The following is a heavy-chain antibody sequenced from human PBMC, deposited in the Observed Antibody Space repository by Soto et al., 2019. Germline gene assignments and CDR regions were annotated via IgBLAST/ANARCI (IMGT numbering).Heavy chain of an antibody. V-gene: IGHV4-59*01. D-gene: IGHD4-4*01. CDR2: VYHTGTT. CDR1: GGSIGHYY. Sequence: SETLSLTCTVSGGSIGHYYWSWIRRPPGRGLQWIGYVYHTGTTTYSPSLKSRVTISVDTSKNQVSLRLNSVTAADTAVYYCARDGDGRMTTNPYYYNGMDVWGPGTTVTVSS. J-gene: IGHJ6*02. CDR3: ARDGDGRMTTNPYYYNGMDV.